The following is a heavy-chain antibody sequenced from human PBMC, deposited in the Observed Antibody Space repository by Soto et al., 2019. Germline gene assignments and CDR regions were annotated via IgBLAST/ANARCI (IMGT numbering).Heavy chain of an antibody. CDR2: IRSKAYGGTT. V-gene: IGHV3-49*04. CDR1: GFTFGYYA. J-gene: IGHJ4*02. D-gene: IGHD1-26*01. CDR3: TRRATHTENFDY. Sequence: GGSLRLSCTASGFTFGYYAMSWVRQAPGKGLEWVGFIRSKAYGGTTEYAASVKGRFTISRDDSKSIAYLQMNSLKTEDTAVYYCTRRATHTENFDYWGQGTLVTVSS.